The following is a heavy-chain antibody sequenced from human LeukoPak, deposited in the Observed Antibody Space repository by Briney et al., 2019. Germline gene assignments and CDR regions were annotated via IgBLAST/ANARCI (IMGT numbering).Heavy chain of an antibody. Sequence: ASVKVSCKASGYTFTGYYMHWVRQAPGQGLEWMGWINPNSGGTNYAQKFQGRVTMTRDTSISTAYMELSRLRSDDTAVYYCARDSAEVSAIFDYWGQGTLVTVSS. D-gene: IGHD2-21*02. CDR3: ARDSAEVSAIFDY. J-gene: IGHJ4*02. CDR1: GYTFTGYY. V-gene: IGHV1-2*02. CDR2: INPNSGGT.